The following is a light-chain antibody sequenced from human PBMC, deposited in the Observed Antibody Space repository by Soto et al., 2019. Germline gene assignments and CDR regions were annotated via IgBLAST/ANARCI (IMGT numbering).Light chain of an antibody. CDR1: QSVSSSY. V-gene: IGKV3D-20*02. CDR3: QQRSNWIT. Sequence: EIVLTQSPGTLSLXXXEXXXXXXXASQSVSSSYLAWYQQKPGQAPRLLIYDASNRATGIPARFSGSGSGTDFTLTISSLEPEDFAVYYCQQRSNWITFGQGTRLEIK. CDR2: DAS. J-gene: IGKJ5*01.